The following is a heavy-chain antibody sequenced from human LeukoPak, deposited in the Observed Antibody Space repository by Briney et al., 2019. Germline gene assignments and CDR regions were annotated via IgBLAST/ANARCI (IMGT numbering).Heavy chain of an antibody. CDR3: ATDPGEWEPI. CDR2: ISYDGSNK. Sequence: GGSLRLSCAASGFTFSSYAMSWVRQAPGKGLEWVAVISYDGSNKYYADSVKGRFTISRDNSKNTLYLQMNSLKIEDTAVYYCATDPGEWEPIWGQGTMVTVSS. J-gene: IGHJ3*02. CDR1: GFTFSSYA. D-gene: IGHD1-26*01. V-gene: IGHV3-30-3*01.